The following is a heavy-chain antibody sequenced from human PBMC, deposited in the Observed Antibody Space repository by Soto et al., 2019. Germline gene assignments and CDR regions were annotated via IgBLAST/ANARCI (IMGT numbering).Heavy chain of an antibody. D-gene: IGHD3-10*01. J-gene: IGHJ6*02. CDR1: GGSISSGGYS. CDR3: ARGGLWFGESYYYGMDV. V-gene: IGHV4-30-2*01. CDR2: IYHSGST. Sequence: TLSLTCAVSGGSISSGGYSWSWIRQPPGKGLEWIGYIYHSGSTYYNPSLKSRVTISVDRSKNQFSLKLSSVTAADTAVYYCARGGLWFGESYYYGMDVWGQGTTVTVSS.